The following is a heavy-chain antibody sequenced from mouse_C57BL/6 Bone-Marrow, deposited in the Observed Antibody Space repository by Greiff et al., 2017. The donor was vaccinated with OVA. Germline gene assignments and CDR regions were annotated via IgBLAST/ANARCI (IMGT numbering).Heavy chain of an antibody. D-gene: IGHD1-1*01. J-gene: IGHJ3*01. Sequence: EVKLVESGGGLVKPGGSLKLSCAASGFTFSSYAMSWVRQTPEKRLEWVATISDGGSYTYYPDNVKGRFPISRDNAKNNLYLQMSHLKSEDTAMYYCARDDYGSSYVWCAYWGQGTLVTVSA. CDR3: ARDDYGSSYVWCAY. V-gene: IGHV5-4*01. CDR1: GFTFSSYA. CDR2: ISDGGSYT.